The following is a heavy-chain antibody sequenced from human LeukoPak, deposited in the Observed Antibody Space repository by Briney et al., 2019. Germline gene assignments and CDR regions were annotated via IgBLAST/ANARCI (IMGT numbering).Heavy chain of an antibody. CDR2: ISTSGST. J-gene: IGHJ3*02. CDR1: GGSISSYY. Sequence: KSSETLSLTCTVSGGSISSYYWSWIRQPAGKGLEWIGRISTSGSTNYNPSLKSRVTMSVGTSKNQFALKLSSVTAADTAVYYCASTRGRIVGATFHIWGQGTMVTVSS. D-gene: IGHD1-26*01. CDR3: ASTRGRIVGATFHI. V-gene: IGHV4-4*07.